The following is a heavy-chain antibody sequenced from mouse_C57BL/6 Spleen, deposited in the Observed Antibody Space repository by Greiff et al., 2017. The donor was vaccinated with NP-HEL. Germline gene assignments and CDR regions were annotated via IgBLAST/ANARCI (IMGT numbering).Heavy chain of an antibody. V-gene: IGHV5-6*01. CDR1: GFTFSSYG. J-gene: IGHJ2*01. CDR3: ARVGDGRGLYYFGY. Sequence: EVMLVESGGDLVKPGGSLKLSCAASGFTFSSYGMSWVRQTPDKRLEWVANISSGGSYTYYPDSVKGRYTIYRDNAKNTLYLQMSSLKSEDTAMYCCARVGDGRGLYYFGYWGQGTTLTVSS. CDR2: ISSGGSYT. D-gene: IGHD1-1*01.